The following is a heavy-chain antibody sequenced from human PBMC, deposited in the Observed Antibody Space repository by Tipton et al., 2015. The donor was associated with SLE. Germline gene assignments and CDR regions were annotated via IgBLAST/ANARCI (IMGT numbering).Heavy chain of an antibody. V-gene: IGHV4-38-2*01. D-gene: IGHD6-13*01. CDR3: ARGLSSSSWYGDDAFDI. CDR2: INHSGST. Sequence: TLSLTCAVSGYSISSGYYWGWIRQPPGKGLEWIGEINHSGSTNYNPSLKSRVTISVDTSKNQFSLKLSSVTAADTAVYYCARGLSSSSWYGDDAFDIWGQGTMVTVSS. J-gene: IGHJ3*02. CDR1: GYSISSGYY.